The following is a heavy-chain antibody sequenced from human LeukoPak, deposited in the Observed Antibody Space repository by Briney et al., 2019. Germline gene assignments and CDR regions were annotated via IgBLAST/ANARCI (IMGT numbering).Heavy chain of an antibody. CDR1: GFTFSSYS. CDR2: ISSSSSTI. Sequence: PGGSLRLSCAASGFTFSSYSMNWVRQAPGKGLEWVSYISSSSSTIYYADSVKGRFTISRDNAKNSLYLQMNSLRAEDTAVYYCARAFYHYFDYWGQGTLVTVSS. J-gene: IGHJ4*02. CDR3: ARAFYHYFDY. V-gene: IGHV3-48*01.